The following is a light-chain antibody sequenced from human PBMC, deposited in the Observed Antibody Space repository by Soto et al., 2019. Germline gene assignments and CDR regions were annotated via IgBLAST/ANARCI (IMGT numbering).Light chain of an antibody. V-gene: IGLV2-14*01. J-gene: IGLJ1*01. CDR1: SSDVGTYNY. CDR2: EVT. CDR3: SSYTSINTYV. Sequence: QSALTQPASVSGSPGQSITISCTGTSSDVGTYNYVSWYQQHPGKVPKLMIYEVTNRPSGVSDRFSGSKSGNTASLTISGLQTEDEADYFCSSYTSINTYVFGTGTKLTVL.